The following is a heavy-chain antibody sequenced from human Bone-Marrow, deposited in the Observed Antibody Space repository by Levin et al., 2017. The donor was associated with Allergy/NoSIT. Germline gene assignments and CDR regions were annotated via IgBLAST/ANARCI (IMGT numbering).Heavy chain of an antibody. V-gene: IGHV1-2*06. CDR1: GYGFTGYF. CDR3: ARGYSTYDYFSYNDF. D-gene: IGHD5-12*01. Sequence: PGASVKVSCQTSGYGFTGYFIQWVRQAPGQGLEWMGRINPHRGDTKYSQNFQGRVAMTSDTSLSTVYMQLSSLTSDDTAVYYCARGYSTYDYFSYNDFWGQGTLVTV. CDR2: INPHRGDT. J-gene: IGHJ4*02.